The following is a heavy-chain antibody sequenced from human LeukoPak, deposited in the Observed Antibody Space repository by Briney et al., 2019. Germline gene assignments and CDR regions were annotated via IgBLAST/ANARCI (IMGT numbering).Heavy chain of an antibody. D-gene: IGHD3-22*01. CDR1: GGSISRGHW. CDR2: IYYSGST. J-gene: IGHJ3*02. CDR3: ARDQPLYYYDSSGYYYEWNAFDI. Sequence: SGTLSLTCAVSGGSISRGHWWSWVRQPPGKGLEWIGYIYYSGSTNYNPSLKSRVTISVDTSKNQFSLKLSSVTAADTAVYYCARDQPLYYYDSSGYYYEWNAFDIWGQGTMVTVSS. V-gene: IGHV4-4*02.